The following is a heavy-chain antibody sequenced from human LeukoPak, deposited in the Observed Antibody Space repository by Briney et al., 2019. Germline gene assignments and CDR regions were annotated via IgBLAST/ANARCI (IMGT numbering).Heavy chain of an antibody. CDR2: IKSKTDGGTT. J-gene: IGHJ4*02. CDR3: TTRTVVTPGKVY. D-gene: IGHD4-23*01. Sequence: PGGSLRLSCAASGFTFSNAWMSWVRQAPGKGLEWVGRIKSKTDGGTTDYAAPVKGRFTISRDDSKNTLYLQMNSLKTEHTAVYYCTTRTVVTPGKVYWGQGTLVTVSS. V-gene: IGHV3-15*01. CDR1: GFTFSNAW.